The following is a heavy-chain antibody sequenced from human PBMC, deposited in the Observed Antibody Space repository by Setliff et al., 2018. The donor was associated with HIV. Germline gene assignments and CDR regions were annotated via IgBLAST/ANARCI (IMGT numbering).Heavy chain of an antibody. CDR3: ARSNYYDSSGYLITLFDY. D-gene: IGHD3-22*01. CDR1: GGSISSHY. J-gene: IGHJ4*02. Sequence: SETLSLTCTVSGGSISSHYWTWIRQHPGKGLEWIGYIYYSGSTNYNPSLKSRVTRSVDTSKNQFSLKLSSVTAADTAVYYCARSNYYDSSGYLITLFDYWGQGTLVTVSS. V-gene: IGHV4-59*11. CDR2: IYYSGST.